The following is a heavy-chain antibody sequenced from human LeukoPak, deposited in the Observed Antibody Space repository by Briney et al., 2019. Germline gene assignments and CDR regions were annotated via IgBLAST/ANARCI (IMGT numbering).Heavy chain of an antibody. Sequence: SETLSLTCTVSGGSISGYYWSWIRQPPGKGLVWIGYVYYSGTTNYNPSLKSRVTISVDTSKNQFSLKLSSVTAADTAVYYCARVMSSGSPLDYWGQGTLVTVSS. J-gene: IGHJ4*02. D-gene: IGHD3-10*01. CDR3: ARVMSSGSPLDY. CDR2: VYYSGTT. CDR1: GGSISGYY. V-gene: IGHV4-59*01.